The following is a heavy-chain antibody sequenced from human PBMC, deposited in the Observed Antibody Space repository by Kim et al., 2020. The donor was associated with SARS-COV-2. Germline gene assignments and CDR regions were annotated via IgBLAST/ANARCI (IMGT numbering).Heavy chain of an antibody. Sequence: SETLSLTCTVSGGSISSSSYYWGWIRQPPGKGLEWIGSIYYSGSTYYNPSLKSRVTISVDTSKNQFSLKLSSVTAADTAVYYCARLGIVVVPAALDAFDIWGQGTMVTVSS. CDR2: IYYSGST. J-gene: IGHJ3*02. D-gene: IGHD2-2*03. V-gene: IGHV4-39*01. CDR1: GGSISSSSYY. CDR3: ARLGIVVVPAALDAFDI.